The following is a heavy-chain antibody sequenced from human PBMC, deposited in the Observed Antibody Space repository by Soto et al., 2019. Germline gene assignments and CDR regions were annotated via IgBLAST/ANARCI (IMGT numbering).Heavy chain of an antibody. D-gene: IGHD2-8*01. CDR2: ISGSGGST. Sequence: PGGSLRLSCAASGLTFSSYGMSWIRQAPGKGLEWVSVISGSGGSTKYADSVKGRFTISRDNSKNTLYLQMNSLRADDTAVYYCAKELYASSPQNYWGQGTLVTVSS. J-gene: IGHJ4*02. CDR3: AKELYASSPQNY. V-gene: IGHV3-23*01. CDR1: GLTFSSYG.